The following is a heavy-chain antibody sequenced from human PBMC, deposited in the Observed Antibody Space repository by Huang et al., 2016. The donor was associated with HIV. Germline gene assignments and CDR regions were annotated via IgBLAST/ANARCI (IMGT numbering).Heavy chain of an antibody. D-gene: IGHD6-19*01. J-gene: IGHJ4*02. CDR1: AVTFSSYA. V-gene: IGHV3-30-3*01. CDR3: ARVITGSSGWLSYFDY. CDR2: RSYDGSQT. Sequence: QVQLVESGGGVVQPGKSLRLSCAASAVTFSSYAMHWVRQDPGTALELVAVRSYDGSQTYYADSVKGRFTICRDESKNALFLQMNSLRPEDTAVYYCARVITGSSGWLSYFDYWGQGTLVTVSS.